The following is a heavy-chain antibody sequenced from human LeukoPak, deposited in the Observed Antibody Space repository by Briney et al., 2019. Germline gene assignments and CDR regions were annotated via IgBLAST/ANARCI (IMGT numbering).Heavy chain of an antibody. CDR2: ISGSGSTK. CDR1: GFTFSDYF. D-gene: IGHD2-15*01. CDR3: VTAPTRTYSVY. V-gene: IGHV3-11*04. Sequence: PGGSLRLSCAASGFTFSDYFMSWIRQAPGKGLEWVSYISGSGSTKYYADSVKGRFTISRDNAKNSLFLQMNSLRPEDTAVYYCVTAPTRTYSVYWGQGILVTVSS. J-gene: IGHJ4*02.